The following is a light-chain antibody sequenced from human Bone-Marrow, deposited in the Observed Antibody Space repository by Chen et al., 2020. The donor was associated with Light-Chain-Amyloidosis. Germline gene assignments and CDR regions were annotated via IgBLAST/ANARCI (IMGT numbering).Light chain of an antibody. CDR1: SSDVGGYNY. J-gene: IGLJ1*01. CDR2: EAT. CDR3: LSYAGSSNYV. Sequence: QSALTQPPSASGTPGQSVTISCPGTSSDVGGYNYVSWYQHHPGKVPKLIIYEATQRPSGVPDRFSVSQSDNTASLTVSGLQDEDEADYSCLSYAGSSNYVFGTGTKVTVL. V-gene: IGLV2-8*01.